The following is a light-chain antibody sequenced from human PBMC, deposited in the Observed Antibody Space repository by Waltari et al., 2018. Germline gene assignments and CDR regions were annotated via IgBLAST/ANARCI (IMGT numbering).Light chain of an antibody. CDR1: QRILYSSNNKNY. CDR2: WAS. J-gene: IGKJ4*01. CDR3: QQYYSTPLT. V-gene: IGKV4-1*01. Sequence: DIVMTQSPDSLAMSLGERATINCKSSQRILYSSNNKNYLAWYQQKPGQSPKLLIYWASTRDSGVPDRFSGSGSGTDFTLTISSLQAEDVAVYYCQQYYSTPLTFGGGTKVEIK.